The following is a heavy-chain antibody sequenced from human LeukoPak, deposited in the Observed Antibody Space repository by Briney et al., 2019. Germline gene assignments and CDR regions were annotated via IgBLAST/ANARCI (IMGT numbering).Heavy chain of an antibody. CDR2: INWNGGST. CDR1: GFTFSSYA. D-gene: IGHD2-15*01. V-gene: IGHV3-20*04. J-gene: IGHJ4*02. CDR3: ARDGWALGYCSGGSCYIFDY. Sequence: GGSLRLSCAASGFTFSSYAMSWVRQAPGKGLEWVSGINWNGGSTGYADSVKGRFTISRDNAKNSLYLQMNSLRAEDTALYYCARDGWALGYCSGGSCYIFDYRGQGTLVTVSS.